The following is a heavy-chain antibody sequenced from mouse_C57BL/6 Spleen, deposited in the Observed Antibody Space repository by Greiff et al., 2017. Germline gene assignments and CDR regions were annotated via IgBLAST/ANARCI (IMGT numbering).Heavy chain of an antibody. Sequence: EVKLVESGPGLVKPSQSLSLTCSVTGYSITSGYYWNWIRQFPGNKLEWMGYISYDGSNNYNPSLKNRISITRDTSKNQFFLKLNSVTTEDTATYYCAREAYYGSSFAYWGQGTLVTVSA. V-gene: IGHV3-6*01. CDR1: GYSITSGYY. CDR2: ISYDGSN. J-gene: IGHJ3*01. CDR3: AREAYYGSSFAY. D-gene: IGHD1-1*01.